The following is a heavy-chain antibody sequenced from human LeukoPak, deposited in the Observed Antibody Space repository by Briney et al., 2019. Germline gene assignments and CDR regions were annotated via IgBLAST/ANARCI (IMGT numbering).Heavy chain of an antibody. CDR3: AKGDHGGDFRYFDY. J-gene: IGHJ4*02. V-gene: IGHV3-23*01. CDR1: GFTFSSYS. Sequence: GGSLRLSCAASGFTFSSYSMNWVRQGPGRGLEWVSAISGHGDSTYYADSVKGRFTISRDNSKNTLFLQMSSLRAEDTAVYYCAKGDHGGDFRYFDYWGQGTLVTVSS. CDR2: ISGHGDST. D-gene: IGHD4-23*01.